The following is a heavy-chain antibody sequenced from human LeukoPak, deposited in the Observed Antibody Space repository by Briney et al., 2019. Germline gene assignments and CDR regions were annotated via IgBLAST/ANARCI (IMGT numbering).Heavy chain of an antibody. CDR2: ISSNGGST. CDR1: GFTFSSYA. J-gene: IGHJ4*02. Sequence: GGSLRLSCAASGFTFSSYAMHWVRQAPGKGLEYVSAISSNGGSTYYANSVKGRFTISRDNSKNTLYLQMGSLRAEDMAVYYCARDREWELLSGPFDYWGQGTLVTVSS. CDR3: ARDREWELLSGPFDY. V-gene: IGHV3-64*01. D-gene: IGHD1-26*01.